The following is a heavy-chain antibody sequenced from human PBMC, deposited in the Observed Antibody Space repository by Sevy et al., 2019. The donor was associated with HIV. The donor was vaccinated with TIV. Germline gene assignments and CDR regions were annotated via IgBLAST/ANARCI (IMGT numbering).Heavy chain of an antibody. D-gene: IGHD3-10*01. Sequence: GGSLRLSCAASGFTFSSYAMSWVRQAPGKGLEWVSAISGSGGSTYYADSVKGRFTISRDNSKNTLYLQMNSLRAEDTAVYYCAKVPRITMVRGDYFDYWGHGTLVTVSS. V-gene: IGHV3-23*01. CDR3: AKVPRITMVRGDYFDY. J-gene: IGHJ4*01. CDR2: ISGSGGST. CDR1: GFTFSSYA.